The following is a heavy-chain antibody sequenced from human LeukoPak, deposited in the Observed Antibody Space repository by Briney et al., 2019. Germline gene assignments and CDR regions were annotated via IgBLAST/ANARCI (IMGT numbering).Heavy chain of an antibody. CDR3: AAVLWKFPFDY. V-gene: IGHV1-46*01. CDR2: INPSGGST. CDR1: GYTFTSYY. J-gene: IGHJ4*02. Sequence: ASVKVSCKASGYTFTSYYIHWVRQAPGQGLEWMGIINPSGGSTNYAQKFQERVAITRDMSTSTAYMELSSLRSEDTAVYYCAAVLWKFPFDYWGQGTLVTVSS. D-gene: IGHD2/OR15-2a*01.